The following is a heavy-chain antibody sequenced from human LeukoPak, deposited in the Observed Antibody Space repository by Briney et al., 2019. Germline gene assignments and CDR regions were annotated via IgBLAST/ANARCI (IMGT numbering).Heavy chain of an antibody. Sequence: GGSLRLSCAASGFTFSSYGMSWVRQAPGKGLEWVSAISGSGGSTYYADSVKGRFTISRDNSKNTLHLQMNSLRAEDTAVYYCAKSILGTFDPWGQGTLVTVSS. CDR2: ISGSGGST. J-gene: IGHJ5*02. CDR1: GFTFSSYG. CDR3: AKSILGTFDP. V-gene: IGHV3-23*01. D-gene: IGHD1-26*01.